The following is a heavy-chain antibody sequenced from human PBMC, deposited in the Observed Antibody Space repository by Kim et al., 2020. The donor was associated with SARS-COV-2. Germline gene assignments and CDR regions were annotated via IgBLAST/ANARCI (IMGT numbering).Heavy chain of an antibody. CDR2: IIPILGIA. D-gene: IGHD2-21*02. V-gene: IGHV1-69*02. Sequence: SVKVSCKASGGTFSSYTISWVRQAPGQGLEWMGRIIPILGIANYAQKFQGRVTITADKSTSTAYMELSSLRSEETAVYYCARVPGIPRVYLAYCGGDCYSSWFDPWGQGTLVTVSS. CDR3: ARVPGIPRVYLAYCGGDCYSSWFDP. CDR1: GGTFSSYT. J-gene: IGHJ5*02.